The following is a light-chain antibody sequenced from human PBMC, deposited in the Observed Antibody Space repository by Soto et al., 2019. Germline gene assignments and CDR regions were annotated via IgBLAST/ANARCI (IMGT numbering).Light chain of an antibody. CDR3: QQRSNWPGT. J-gene: IGKJ1*01. V-gene: IGKV3D-20*02. CDR2: GAS. CDR1: QSVRSNF. Sequence: EIVLTQSPGTLSLSPGERATLSCRASQSVRSNFLAWYQQKPGQAPRLLIYGASNRATGIPDRFSGSGSGTDFTLTITRLEAEDFAMYYCQQRSNWPGTFGQGTKVDIK.